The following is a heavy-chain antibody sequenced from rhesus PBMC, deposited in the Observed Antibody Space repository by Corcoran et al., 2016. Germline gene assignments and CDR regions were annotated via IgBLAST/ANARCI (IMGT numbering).Heavy chain of an antibody. V-gene: IGHV4-169*02. CDR2: IYGSASTP. CDR3: ARDRTSIAGTLDV. Sequence: QLQLQESGPGLVKPSETLSLTCAVSGGSISSSYWSWIRQAPGKGLEWIGYIYGSASTPTYNPSLKRRVPLSVDTSKTQLSLKLRSVTAADTAVYYCARDRTSIAGTLDVWGAGVLVTVSS. CDR1: GGSISSSY. D-gene: IGHD1-14*01. J-gene: IGHJ5-1*01.